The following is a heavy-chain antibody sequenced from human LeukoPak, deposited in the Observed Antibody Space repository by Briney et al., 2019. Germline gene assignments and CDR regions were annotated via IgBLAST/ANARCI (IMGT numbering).Heavy chain of an antibody. D-gene: IGHD6-19*01. Sequence: GGSLRLSCEASGFTFSSHWMGWVRQAPGKGLEWVANINPDGSDTYYVDSVKGRFTISRDNAKKSMFLQMNSLRVEETAVYYCVRWGVEAGMDHWGQGTLITASS. CDR2: INPDGSDT. V-gene: IGHV3-7*01. CDR1: GFTFSSHW. J-gene: IGHJ4*02. CDR3: VRWGVEAGMDH.